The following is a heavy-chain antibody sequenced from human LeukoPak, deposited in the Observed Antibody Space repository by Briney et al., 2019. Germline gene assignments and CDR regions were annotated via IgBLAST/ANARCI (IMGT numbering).Heavy chain of an antibody. CDR1: GFTLSSYA. Sequence: GGSLRLSCTASGFTLSSYAMSWVRQAPGKGLEWVSLISGNAGSTYYADSVKGRFTISRDITKNTLYLQMNSLRPEDSALYYCSRDGRAPGIYFDFWGQGALVTTSS. J-gene: IGHJ4*02. CDR3: SRDGRAPGIYFDF. CDR2: ISGNAGST. V-gene: IGHV3-23*01.